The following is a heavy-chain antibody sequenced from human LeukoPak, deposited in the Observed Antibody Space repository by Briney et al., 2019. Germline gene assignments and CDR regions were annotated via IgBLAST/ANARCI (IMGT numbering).Heavy chain of an antibody. Sequence: SETLSLTCTVSGGSISSYYWNWIRQPPGQGLEWIGYIHYSGTTNYNPSLKSRVSISIETSKSQFSLKLTSATAADTAIYYCATGRSIRYFDYWGQGTLLSVPS. D-gene: IGHD3-9*01. CDR3: ATGRSIRYFDY. J-gene: IGHJ4*02. V-gene: IGHV4-59*08. CDR2: IHYSGTT. CDR1: GGSISSYY.